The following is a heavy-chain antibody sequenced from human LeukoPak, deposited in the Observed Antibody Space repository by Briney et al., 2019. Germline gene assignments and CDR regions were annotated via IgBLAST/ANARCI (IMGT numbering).Heavy chain of an antibody. CDR1: GGSISSYY. J-gene: IGHJ4*02. V-gene: IGHV4-59*01. CDR3: ARDVGYDYVWGSYRYTVVFDY. CDR2: IYYSGST. Sequence: SETLSLTCTVSGGSISSYYWSWIRQPPGKGLEWIGYIYYSGSTNYNPSLKSRVTISVDTSKNQFSLKLRFVTAADTAVYYCARDVGYDYVWGSYRYTVVFDYWGQGTLVTVSS. D-gene: IGHD3-16*02.